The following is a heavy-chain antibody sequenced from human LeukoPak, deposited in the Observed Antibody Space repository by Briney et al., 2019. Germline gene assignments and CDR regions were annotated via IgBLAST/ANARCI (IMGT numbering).Heavy chain of an antibody. V-gene: IGHV1-18*01. Sequence: ASVKVSCKASGYTFISYGISWVRQAPGQGLEWMGWISGYNGNTNYAQNLQGRVTMTTDTSTSTAYMELRSLRSDDTAVYYCARGLGVVTAQSEQPKPKYFDLWGRGTQVTVSS. CDR3: ARGLGVVTAQSEQPKPKYFDL. CDR1: GYTFISYG. D-gene: IGHD2-21*02. CDR2: ISGYNGNT. J-gene: IGHJ2*01.